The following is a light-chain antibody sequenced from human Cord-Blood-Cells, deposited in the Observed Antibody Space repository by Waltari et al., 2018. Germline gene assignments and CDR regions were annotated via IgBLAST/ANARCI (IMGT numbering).Light chain of an antibody. Sequence: QSVLTHPPSVSGAPGQRVTISCTGSSPTIGAVYDVHWYQQPPGTDPKLLIYGNSNRPSGVPDRFSGSKSGTSASLAITGLQAEDEADYYCQSYDSSLSGWVFGGGTKLTVL. CDR1: SPTIGAVYD. CDR2: GNS. V-gene: IGLV1-40*01. J-gene: IGLJ3*02. CDR3: QSYDSSLSGWV.